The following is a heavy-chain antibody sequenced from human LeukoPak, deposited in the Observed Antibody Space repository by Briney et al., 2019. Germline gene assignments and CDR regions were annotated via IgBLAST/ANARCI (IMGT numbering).Heavy chain of an antibody. CDR1: GGSFSGYY. D-gene: IGHD2-2*01. V-gene: IGHV4-34*01. CDR3: AGGAHIVVVPAAMPTYGMDV. Sequence: SETLSLTCAVYGGSFSGYYWSWIRQPPGKGLEWIGEINHSGSTNYNPSLKSRVTISVDASKNQFSLKLSSVTAADTAVYYCAGGAHIVVVPAAMPTYGMDVWGQGTTVTVSS. CDR2: INHSGST. J-gene: IGHJ6*02.